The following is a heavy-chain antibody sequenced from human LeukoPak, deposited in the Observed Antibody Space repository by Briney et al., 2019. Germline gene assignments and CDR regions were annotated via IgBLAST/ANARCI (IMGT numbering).Heavy chain of an antibody. CDR2: INPYNDNT. J-gene: IGHJ6*02. CDR1: GYTFATYG. Sequence: GASVKVSCKASGYTFATYGISWVRQAPGQGLEWMGWINPYNDNTNYAQNIQGRVTMTRNTSISTAYMELSSLRSEDTAVYYCARACGVGWFGELYFPGYYYGMDVWGQGTTVTVSS. D-gene: IGHD3-10*01. V-gene: IGHV1-18*01. CDR3: ARACGVGWFGELYFPGYYYGMDV.